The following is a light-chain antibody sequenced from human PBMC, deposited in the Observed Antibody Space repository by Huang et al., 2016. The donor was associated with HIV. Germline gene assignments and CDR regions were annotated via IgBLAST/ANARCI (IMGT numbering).Light chain of an antibody. CDR1: QSLLHRNGNNY. Sequence: DIVMTQSPLSLSVTPGEPASISCRSSQSLLHRNGNNYWDWYLQKPGQSPQLLIYVASSRASGIPDRFNGSGSGTDFTLKISRVEAEDVGVYYCMQALQTPLTFGGGTKVEVK. J-gene: IGKJ4*01. V-gene: IGKV2-28*01. CDR2: VAS. CDR3: MQALQTPLT.